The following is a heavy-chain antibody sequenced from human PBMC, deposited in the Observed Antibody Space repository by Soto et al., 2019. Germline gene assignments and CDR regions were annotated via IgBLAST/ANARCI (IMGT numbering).Heavy chain of an antibody. D-gene: IGHD2-15*01. CDR3: SAQYCSGGSCSGD. CDR1: GFTFSGSA. J-gene: IGHJ4*02. V-gene: IGHV3-73*01. CDR2: IRSKANSYAT. Sequence: EVQLVESGGGLVQPGGSLKLSCAASGFTFSGSAMHWVRQASGKGLEWVGRIRSKANSYATAYAASVKGRFTISRDDSRHTAYLQMNSLKTEDTAVYYCSAQYCSGGSCSGDWGQGTLVTVSS.